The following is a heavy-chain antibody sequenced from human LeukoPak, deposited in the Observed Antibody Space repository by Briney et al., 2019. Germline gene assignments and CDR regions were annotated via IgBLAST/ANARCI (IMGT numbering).Heavy chain of an antibody. CDR3: ARDDSSGYYDY. CDR2: IYYSGST. Sequence: SETLSRTCTVSGGSISSYYWSWIRQPPGKGLEWIGYIYYSGSTNYNPSLKSRVTISVDTPKNQFSLKLSSVTAADTAVYYCARDDSSGYYDYWGQGTLVTVSS. D-gene: IGHD3-22*01. CDR1: GGSISSYY. V-gene: IGHV4-59*01. J-gene: IGHJ4*02.